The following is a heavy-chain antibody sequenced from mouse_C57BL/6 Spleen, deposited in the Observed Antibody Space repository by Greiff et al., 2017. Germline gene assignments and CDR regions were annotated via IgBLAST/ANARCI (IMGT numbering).Heavy chain of an antibody. CDR2: IDPSDSET. V-gene: IGHV1-52*01. Sequence: VQLQQPGAELVRPGSSVKLSCKASGYTFTSYWMHWVKQRPIQGLEWIGNIDPSDSETHYNQKFKDKATLTVDKSSSTAYMQLSSLTSEDSAVYDCARANYYGSSYVGFAYWGQGTLVTVSA. CDR1: GYTFTSYW. J-gene: IGHJ3*01. D-gene: IGHD1-1*01. CDR3: ARANYYGSSYVGFAY.